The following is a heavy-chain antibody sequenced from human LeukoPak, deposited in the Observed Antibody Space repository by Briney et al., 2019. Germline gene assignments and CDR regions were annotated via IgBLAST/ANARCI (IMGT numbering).Heavy chain of an antibody. CDR3: TRGQQFSVYGMDV. J-gene: IGHJ6*02. D-gene: IGHD3-10*01. Sequence: GGSLRLSCAASGFTFSNYWMHWVRQAPGRGLEWVSSISVSGIDTYYADAVKGRFTLSRDNSRDTLDLQMNSLRDEDTAVYYCTRGQQFSVYGMDVWGQGTTVTVSS. CDR2: ISVSGIDT. CDR1: GFTFSNYW. V-gene: IGHV3-74*01.